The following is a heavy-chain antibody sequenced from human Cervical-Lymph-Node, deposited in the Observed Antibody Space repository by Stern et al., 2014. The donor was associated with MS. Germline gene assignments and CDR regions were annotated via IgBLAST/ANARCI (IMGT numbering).Heavy chain of an antibody. Sequence: QVTLKESGPVLVKPTETLTLTCTVSEFSLNNPRMGVGWIRQPPGKALEWLAHIFSNDEKSYRAPLKSRLTISKDTSKSQVVLTMTNMDPVDTATYYCARIPYDILTGGNWFDPWGQGTLVTVSS. V-gene: IGHV2-26*01. J-gene: IGHJ5*02. CDR1: EFSLNNPRMG. D-gene: IGHD3-9*01. CDR2: IFSNDEK. CDR3: ARIPYDILTGGNWFDP.